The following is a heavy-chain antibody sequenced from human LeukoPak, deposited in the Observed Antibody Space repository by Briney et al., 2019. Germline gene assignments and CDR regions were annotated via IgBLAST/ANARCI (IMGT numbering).Heavy chain of an antibody. V-gene: IGHV4-34*01. CDR1: GGSFSGYY. CDR3: ARSRLRSPPIDY. Sequence: SETLSLTCAVYGGSFSGYYWSWIRQPPGKGLEWIGEINHSGSTNYNPSLKSRVTISADTSKNQFSLKLSSVTAADTAVYYCARSRLRSPPIDYWGQGTLVTVSS. J-gene: IGHJ4*02. D-gene: IGHD3-16*01. CDR2: INHSGST.